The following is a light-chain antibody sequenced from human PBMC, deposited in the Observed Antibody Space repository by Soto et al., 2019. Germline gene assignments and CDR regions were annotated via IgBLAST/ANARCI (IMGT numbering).Light chain of an antibody. Sequence: DIQMTQSPSTLSASVGDRVTITCRASQTIRNWLAWYQQKPGKATKLLIYKASTLESGVPSRFSGSGSGTEFTLTISSLQPDDFATYYCQQYNKYNLYTFGQGTKLEIK. CDR1: QTIRNW. J-gene: IGKJ2*01. CDR2: KAS. V-gene: IGKV1-5*03. CDR3: QQYNKYNLYT.